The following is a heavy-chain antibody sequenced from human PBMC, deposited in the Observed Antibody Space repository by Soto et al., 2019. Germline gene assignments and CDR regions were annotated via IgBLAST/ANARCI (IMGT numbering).Heavy chain of an antibody. CDR3: ARGGWDGYSSEGGFDL. D-gene: IGHD6-19*01. V-gene: IGHV1-46*01. J-gene: IGHJ4*02. CDR1: GFTFTSYY. Sequence: QVQLEQSGAEVKKSGAAVKISCKTSGFTFTSYYLHWVRQAPGQGLEWMGLINPAPGSTNYAEKFQGRVTMTRDMSSNTVYMQLGRLTSEDTGVYYCARGGWDGYSSEGGFDLWGQGTHITVSS. CDR2: INPAPGST.